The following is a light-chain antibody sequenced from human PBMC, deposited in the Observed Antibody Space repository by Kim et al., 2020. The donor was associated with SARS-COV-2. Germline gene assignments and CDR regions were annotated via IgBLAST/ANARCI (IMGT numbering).Light chain of an antibody. CDR2: EDR. Sequence: VSRGQTAISTCSGNELGGKNVCWYQKKAGQSPVLVSYEDRKRPTGIPERVSGSSSGNTATLTMSGTQAMDEADYYCQAWDSSTVVFGGGTQLTVL. CDR3: QAWDSSTVV. J-gene: IGLJ2*01. CDR1: ELGGKN. V-gene: IGLV3-1*01.